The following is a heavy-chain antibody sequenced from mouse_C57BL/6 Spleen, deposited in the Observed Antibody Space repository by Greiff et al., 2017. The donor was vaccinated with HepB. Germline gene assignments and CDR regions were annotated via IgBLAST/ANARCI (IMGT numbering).Heavy chain of an antibody. J-gene: IGHJ4*01. CDR3: AREGLWGAMDY. V-gene: IGHV5-17*01. D-gene: IGHD1-1*02. CDR1: GFTFSDYG. CDR2: ISSGSSTI. Sequence: EVKLVESGGGLVKPGGSLKLSCAASGFTFSDYGMHWVRQAPEKGLEWVAYISSGSSTIYYADTVKGRFTISRDNAKNTLFLQMTSLRSEDTAMYYCAREGLWGAMDYWGQGTSVTVSS.